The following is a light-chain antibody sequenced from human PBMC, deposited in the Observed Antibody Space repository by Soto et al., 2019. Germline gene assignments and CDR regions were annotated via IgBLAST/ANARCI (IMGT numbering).Light chain of an antibody. CDR3: TSYSTRSTRYV. Sequence: QSALTQPASVSGSPGQSITISCTGTSSDVGGYDYVSWYQQHPGNAPKLLIYNVSDRPSGISNRFSGSKSGNTASLTISGLQAEDEADYFCTSYSTRSTRYVFGTGTQLTVL. V-gene: IGLV2-14*01. CDR2: NVS. J-gene: IGLJ1*01. CDR1: SSDVGGYDY.